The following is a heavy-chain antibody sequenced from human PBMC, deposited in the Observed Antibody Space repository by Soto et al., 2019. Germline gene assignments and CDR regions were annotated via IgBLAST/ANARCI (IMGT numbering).Heavy chain of an antibody. D-gene: IGHD6-19*01. CDR1: GYSFTTYW. Sequence: PGESLKISCKGSGYSFTTYWIGWVRQMPGKGLEWMGIIHPGDSDTKYSPSFQGQVTISADKSINTAYLQWSSLQASDSAMYYCARVYSSGSDYWGQGTLVTVSS. CDR3: ARVYSSGSDY. V-gene: IGHV5-51*01. CDR2: IHPGDSDT. J-gene: IGHJ4*02.